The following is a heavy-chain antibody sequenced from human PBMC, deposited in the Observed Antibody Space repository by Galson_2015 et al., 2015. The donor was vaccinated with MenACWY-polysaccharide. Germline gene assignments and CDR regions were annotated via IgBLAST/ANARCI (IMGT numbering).Heavy chain of an antibody. CDR1: GFTFSSYS. J-gene: IGHJ6*02. CDR3: ARTDGLGYCSSTSCYAVYYYGMDV. V-gene: IGHV3-21*01. D-gene: IGHD2-2*01. CDR2: ISSSSSYI. Sequence: CAASGFTFSSYSMNWVRQAPGKGLEWVSSISSSSSYIYYADSVKGRFTISRDNAKNSLYLQMNSLRAEDTAVYYCARTDGLGYCSSTSCYAVYYYGMDVWGQGTTVTVSS.